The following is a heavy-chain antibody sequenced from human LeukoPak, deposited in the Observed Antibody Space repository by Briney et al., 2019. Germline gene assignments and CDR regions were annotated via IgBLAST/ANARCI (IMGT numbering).Heavy chain of an antibody. J-gene: IGHJ4*02. CDR1: GFTFSSYA. CDR2: ISGSGGST. D-gene: IGHD6-13*01. V-gene: IGHV3-23*01. CDR3: AKGGHGPLVLYYFDY. Sequence: PGGSLRLSCAASGFTFSSYAMSWVRQAPGKGLEWVSAISGSGGSTYYADSVKGRFTISRDNSKNTLYLQMNSLRAEDTAVYYCAKGGHGPLVLYYFDYWGQGTLVTVSS.